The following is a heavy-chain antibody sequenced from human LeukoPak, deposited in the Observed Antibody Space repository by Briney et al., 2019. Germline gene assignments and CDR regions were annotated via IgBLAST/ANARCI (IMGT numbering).Heavy chain of an antibody. CDR2: IWYDGSNK. Sequence: PGGSLRLSCAASGFTFSSYGMHWVRQAPGKGLGWVAVIWYDGSNKYYADSVKGRFTISRDNSKNTLYLQMNSLRAEDTAVYYCARDRSRRQQLVLGYWGQGTLVTVSS. D-gene: IGHD6-13*01. CDR3: ARDRSRRQQLVLGY. V-gene: IGHV3-33*01. J-gene: IGHJ4*02. CDR1: GFTFSSYG.